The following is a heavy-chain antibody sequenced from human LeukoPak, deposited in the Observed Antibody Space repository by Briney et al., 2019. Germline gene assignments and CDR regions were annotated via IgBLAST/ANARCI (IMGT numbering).Heavy chain of an antibody. D-gene: IGHD6-19*01. CDR1: GFTFSTYA. CDR2: IWYNGKNK. J-gene: IGHJ4*02. CDR3: VRAPSNSGWAFDY. Sequence: PGGSLRLSCAASGFTFSTYAMHWVRQAPGKGLEWVAMIWYNGKNKHYADSVKGRFTISRDNSKNTLDLQMNSLRADDTAVYYCVRAPSNSGWAFDYWGQGTLVTVSS. V-gene: IGHV3-33*01.